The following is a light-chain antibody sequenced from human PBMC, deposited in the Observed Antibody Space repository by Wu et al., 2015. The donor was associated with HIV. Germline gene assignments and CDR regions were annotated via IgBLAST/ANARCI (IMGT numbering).Light chain of an antibody. J-gene: IGKJ3*01. CDR1: QSISSY. Sequence: DIQMTQSPSSLSASVGDRVTITCRASQSISSYLNWYQQKPGKAPKLLIYAASSLQSGVPSRFSGSGSGTDFTLTISSLQPEDFATYYCQQSYSTPSPLRTVFTFGPGTKVDIK. V-gene: IGKV1-39*01. CDR3: QQSYSTPSPLRTVFT. CDR2: AAS.